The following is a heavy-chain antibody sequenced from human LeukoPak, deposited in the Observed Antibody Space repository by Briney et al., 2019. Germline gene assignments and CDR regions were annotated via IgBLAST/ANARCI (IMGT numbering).Heavy chain of an antibody. Sequence: PGGSLRLSCAASGFTFSSYEMNWVRQAPGGGLEWVSYISSSGSTIYYADSVKGRFTISRDNAKNSLYLQMNSLRAEDTAVYYCARRPYSSSSYWGQGTLVTVSS. V-gene: IGHV3-48*03. CDR1: GFTFSSYE. CDR2: ISSSGSTI. J-gene: IGHJ4*02. CDR3: ARRPYSSSSY. D-gene: IGHD6-6*01.